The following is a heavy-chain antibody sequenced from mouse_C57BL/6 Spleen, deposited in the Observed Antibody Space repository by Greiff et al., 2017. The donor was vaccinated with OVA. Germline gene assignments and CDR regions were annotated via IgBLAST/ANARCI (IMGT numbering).Heavy chain of an antibody. V-gene: IGHV1-18*01. CDR3: ARRGLAMDY. J-gene: IGHJ4*01. Sequence: VQLKESGPELVKPGASVKIPCKASGYTFTDYNMDWVKQSHGKSLEWIGAINPNNGGTIYNQKFKGKATLTVDKSSSTAYMELRSLTSEDTAVYYCARRGLAMDYWGKGTSVTVST. D-gene: IGHD3-1*01. CDR1: GYTFTDYN. CDR2: INPNNGGT.